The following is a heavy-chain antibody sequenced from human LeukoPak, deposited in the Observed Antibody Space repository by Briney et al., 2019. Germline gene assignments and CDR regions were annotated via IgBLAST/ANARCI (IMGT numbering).Heavy chain of an antibody. V-gene: IGHV4-28*01. Sequence: SDTLSLTCAVSGYSISSSNWWGWIRQPPGKGLEWIGYIHYSGSTDYNSSLKSRVTMSVDTSKNQFSLKLSSVTAVDTAVYYCALYCSADNCRYFDYWGQGTLVTVSS. CDR3: ALYCSADNCRYFDY. J-gene: IGHJ4*02. CDR2: IHYSGST. CDR1: GYSISSSNW. D-gene: IGHD2-15*01.